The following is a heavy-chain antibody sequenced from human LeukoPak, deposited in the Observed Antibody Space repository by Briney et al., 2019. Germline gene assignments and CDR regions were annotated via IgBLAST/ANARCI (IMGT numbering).Heavy chain of an antibody. CDR1: GGSISSGDYY. D-gene: IGHD3-9*01. V-gene: IGHV4-30-4*08. Sequence: SETLSLTCTVSGGSISSGDYYWSWIRQPPGKGLEWIGYIYYSGSTYYNPSLKSRVTISVDTSKNQFSLKLSSVTAADTAVYYCARVLIIFDAFDIWGQGTMVTVSS. CDR2: IYYSGST. CDR3: ARVLIIFDAFDI. J-gene: IGHJ3*02.